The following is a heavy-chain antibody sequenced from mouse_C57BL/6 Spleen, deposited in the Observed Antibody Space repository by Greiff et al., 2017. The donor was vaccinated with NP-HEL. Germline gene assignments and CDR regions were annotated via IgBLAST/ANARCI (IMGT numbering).Heavy chain of an antibody. D-gene: IGHD1-1*01. CDR2: IDPETGGT. J-gene: IGHJ4*01. CDR3: TRGAITTVVATDYAMDY. CDR1: GYTFTDYE. Sequence: VQLQQSGAELVRPGASVTLSCKASGYTFTDYEMHWVKQTPVHGLEWIGAIDPETGGTAYNQKFKGKAILTADKSSSTAYMELRSLTSEDSAVYYCTRGAITTVVATDYAMDYWGQGTSVTVSS. V-gene: IGHV1-15*01.